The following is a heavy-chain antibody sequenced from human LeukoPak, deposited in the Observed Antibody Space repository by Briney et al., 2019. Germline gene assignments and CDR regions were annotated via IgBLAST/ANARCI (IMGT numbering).Heavy chain of an antibody. J-gene: IGHJ5*02. CDR3: ARVAIGSGYSYGLGSNWFDP. CDR1: GGSFSGYY. CDR2: IYYSGST. Sequence: SETLSLTCAVYGGSFSGYYWSWIRQPPGKGLEWIGYIYYSGSTNYNPSLKSRVTISVDTSKNQFSPKLSSVTAADTAVYYCARVAIGSGYSYGLGSNWFDPWGQGTLVTVSS. V-gene: IGHV4-59*01. D-gene: IGHD5-18*01.